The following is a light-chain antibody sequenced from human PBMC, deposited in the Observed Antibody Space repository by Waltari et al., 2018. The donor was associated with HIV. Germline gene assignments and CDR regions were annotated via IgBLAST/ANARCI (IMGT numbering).Light chain of an antibody. CDR3: AVWDGSLSAWL. CDR2: RNN. J-gene: IGLJ3*02. V-gene: IGLV1-47*01. CDR1: SSHLGNTF. Sequence: QSVLTQSPSTSASPGQRVTISCSGTSSHLGNTFVPWYQRLPGTAPKLLIFRNNQRPSGVPDRFSGSKSDTSASLVISVLRSEDEAEYFCAVWDGSLSAWLFGGGTKVAVL.